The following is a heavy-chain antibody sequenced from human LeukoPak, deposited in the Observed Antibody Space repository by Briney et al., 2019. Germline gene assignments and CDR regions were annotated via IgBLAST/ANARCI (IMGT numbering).Heavy chain of an antibody. CDR1: GFIFSSYG. V-gene: IGHV3-33*01. Sequence: PGGSLRLSCAASGFIFSSYGMHWVRQAPGKGLEWVAVIWYDGSNKYYADSVKGRFTISRDNSKNTLYLQMNSLRAEDTAVYYCAVLPTPIFGVVGSSDYWGQGTLVTVSS. CDR3: AVLPTPIFGVVGSSDY. CDR2: IWYDGSNK. J-gene: IGHJ4*02. D-gene: IGHD3-3*01.